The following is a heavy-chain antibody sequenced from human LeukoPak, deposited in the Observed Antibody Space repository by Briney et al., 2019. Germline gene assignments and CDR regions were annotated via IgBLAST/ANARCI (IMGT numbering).Heavy chain of an antibody. V-gene: IGHV1-46*01. D-gene: IGHD5-18*01. CDR2: INPSGGST. Sequence: GASVKVSCKASGYTFTSYGISWVRQAPGQGLEWMGIINPSGGSTSYAQKFQGRVTMTRDTSTSTVYMELSSLRSEDTAVYYCARVEEIQLWLLPNEWGQGTLVTVSS. J-gene: IGHJ4*02. CDR3: ARVEEIQLWLLPNE. CDR1: GYTFTSYG.